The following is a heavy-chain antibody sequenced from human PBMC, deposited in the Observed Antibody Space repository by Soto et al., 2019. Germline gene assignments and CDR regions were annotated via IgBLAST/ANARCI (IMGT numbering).Heavy chain of an antibody. CDR2: IKRQSDGGTK. CDR3: TTSVKVTGLDF. CDR1: GFNFDNAW. J-gene: IGHJ4*02. D-gene: IGHD2-21*02. V-gene: IGHV3-15*07. Sequence: EVQLVESGGGLVKPGGSLRLSCAASGFNFDNAWMNWVRQAPGKGLEWVGRIKRQSDGGTKDYAAPVKGRFTISRDDSKNMLYLQMNSLKSEDTALYSCTTSVKVTGLDFWGQGTLVTVSS.